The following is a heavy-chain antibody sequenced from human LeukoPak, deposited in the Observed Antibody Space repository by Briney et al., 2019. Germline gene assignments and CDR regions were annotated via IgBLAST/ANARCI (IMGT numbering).Heavy chain of an antibody. V-gene: IGHV4-39*07. J-gene: IGHJ4*02. D-gene: IGHD2-15*01. Sequence: PSETLSLTCTVSGGSISSDNYYWGWIRQPPGKGLEWIGSIYYSGSTNYNPSLKSRVTISVDTSKNQFSLKLSSVTAADTAVYYCARGDEVVDYWGQGTLVTVSS. CDR3: ARGDEVVDY. CDR1: GGSISSDNYY. CDR2: IYYSGST.